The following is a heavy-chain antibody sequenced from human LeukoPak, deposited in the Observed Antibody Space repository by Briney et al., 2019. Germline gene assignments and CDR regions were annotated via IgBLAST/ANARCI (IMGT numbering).Heavy chain of an antibody. CDR3: AKEDTLTTVYFDY. CDR1: GFTFSSYA. D-gene: IGHD4-17*01. V-gene: IGHV3-23*01. Sequence: PGGSLRLSCAASGFTFSSYAMRWVRQAPGKGLEWVSVISDSGGSTYYADSVKGRFTISRDNSKNTLYLLMNSLRAEDTAVYYCAKEDTLTTVYFDYWGQGTPVTVSS. CDR2: ISDSGGST. J-gene: IGHJ4*02.